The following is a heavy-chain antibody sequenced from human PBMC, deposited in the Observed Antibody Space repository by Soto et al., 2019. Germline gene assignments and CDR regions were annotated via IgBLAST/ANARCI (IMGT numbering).Heavy chain of an antibody. CDR2: ISGSGGST. Sequence: EVQLLESGGGLVQPEGSLRLSCAASGFTFSSYAMSWVRQAPGKGLEWVSAISGSGGSTYYADSVKGRFTISRDNSKNTLYLQMNSLRAEDTAVYYCAKGVEWFGEKNYFDYWGQGTLVTVSS. CDR1: GFTFSSYA. V-gene: IGHV3-23*01. J-gene: IGHJ4*02. D-gene: IGHD3-10*01. CDR3: AKGVEWFGEKNYFDY.